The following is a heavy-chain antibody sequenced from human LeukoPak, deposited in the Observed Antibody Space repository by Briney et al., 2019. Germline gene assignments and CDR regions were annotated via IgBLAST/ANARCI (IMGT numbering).Heavy chain of an antibody. CDR2: ISAYNGNT. CDR1: GYPFPSYG. D-gene: IGHD3-3*01. V-gene: IGHV1-18*01. Sequence: ASVQVSCKASGYPFPSYGISWVRQAPGQGLEWMGWISAYNGNTNYAQKLQGRVTMTTDTSTSTAYMELRSLRSDDTAVYYCARYTIFGEWFDPWGQGTLVTVSS. CDR3: ARYTIFGEWFDP. J-gene: IGHJ5*02.